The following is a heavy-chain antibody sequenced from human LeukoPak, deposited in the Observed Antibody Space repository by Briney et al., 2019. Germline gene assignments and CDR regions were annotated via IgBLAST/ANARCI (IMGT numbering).Heavy chain of an antibody. J-gene: IGHJ4*02. CDR2: INSANGNT. V-gene: IGHV1-3*04. Sequence: GASVKVSCKASGYTFANYAMHWVRQAPGQSLEWMGWINSANGNTKYSQKFQGRVTITRDTSASTAYMELSSLRSEDTAVYYCARDYAGATTGYFDYWGQGTLVTVSS. CDR3: ARDYAGATTGYFDY. D-gene: IGHD1-26*01. CDR1: GYTFANYA.